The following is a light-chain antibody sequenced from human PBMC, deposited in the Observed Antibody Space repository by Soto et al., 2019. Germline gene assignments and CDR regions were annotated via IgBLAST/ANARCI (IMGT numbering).Light chain of an antibody. V-gene: IGLV1-44*01. CDR2: INN. Sequence: QSALPQPPSASGTPGQRVVISCSGSDSDVGTNTVNWYQQVPGAAPKLLIYINNQRPAGVPDRFSGSKSGTSASLAINGLRSEDESDYYCAAWDDTLPGYVFGSGTKVTV. CDR1: DSDVGTNT. J-gene: IGLJ1*01. CDR3: AAWDDTLPGYV.